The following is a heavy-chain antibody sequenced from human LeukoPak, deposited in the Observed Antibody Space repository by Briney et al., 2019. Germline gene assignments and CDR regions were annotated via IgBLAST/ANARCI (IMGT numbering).Heavy chain of an antibody. Sequence: SETLSLTCTVFGGSFIDYFWTWIRHSPGKGLEWIGEINDYTGDTSYNPSLNSRVSISLEKSKNQFSLELRSVTAADTAVYYCARGRIAKIVVVNSFSYGMDVWGQGTTVTVSS. D-gene: IGHD3-22*01. CDR1: GGSFIDYF. V-gene: IGHV4-34*01. J-gene: IGHJ6*02. CDR2: INDYTGDT. CDR3: ARGRIAKIVVVNSFSYGMDV.